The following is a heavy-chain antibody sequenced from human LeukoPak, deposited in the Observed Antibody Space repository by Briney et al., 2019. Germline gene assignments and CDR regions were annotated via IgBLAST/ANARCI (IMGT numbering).Heavy chain of an antibody. Sequence: PGGSLRLSCAAAGFTFSDRYMSWVRQAPGKGLEWVGRIKSKTDGGTTDYAAPVKGRFTISRDDSKNTLYLQMNSLKTEDTAVYYCTTTYYYDSSGYYLYLDYWGQGTLVTVSS. CDR3: TTTYYYDSSGYYLYLDY. CDR2: IKSKTDGGTT. J-gene: IGHJ4*02. V-gene: IGHV3-15*01. D-gene: IGHD3-22*01. CDR1: GFTFSDRY.